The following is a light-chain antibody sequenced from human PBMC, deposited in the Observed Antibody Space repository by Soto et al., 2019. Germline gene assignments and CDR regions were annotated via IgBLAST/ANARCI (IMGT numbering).Light chain of an antibody. CDR3: QQRSNWPSIT. J-gene: IGKJ5*01. CDR2: DAS. V-gene: IGKV3-11*01. Sequence: EIVMTHSPGTLSLSPGERATLSCRAGQSVSSKFLAWYQQKPGQAPRLLIYDASNRATGIPARFSGSGSGTDFTLTINSLQPEDSAVYYCQQRSNWPSITFGQGTRLEIK. CDR1: QSVSSK.